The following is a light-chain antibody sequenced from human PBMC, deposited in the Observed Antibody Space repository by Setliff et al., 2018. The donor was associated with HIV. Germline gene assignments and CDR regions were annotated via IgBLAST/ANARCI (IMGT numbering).Light chain of an antibody. J-gene: IGLJ1*01. Sequence: QSVLTQPASVSGSPGQSITISCTGTSSDIGGYDYVTWYQQHPGKAPKLMIYEVNNRPSGVSNRFSGSKSGFTASLTISGLQAEDEADYYCSSYTRSSSDVFGTGTKVTVL. V-gene: IGLV2-14*01. CDR3: SSYTRSSSDV. CDR1: SSDIGGYDY. CDR2: EVN.